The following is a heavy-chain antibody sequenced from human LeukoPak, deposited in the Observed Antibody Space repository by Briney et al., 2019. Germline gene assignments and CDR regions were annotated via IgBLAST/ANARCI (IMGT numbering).Heavy chain of an antibody. D-gene: IGHD5-12*01. J-gene: IGHJ5*02. CDR1: GGSISSGNYY. V-gene: IGHV4-61*02. CDR3: ARSGYGNWFDP. Sequence: SETLSLTCTVSGGSISSGNYYWSWIRQPAGKGLEWIGRIYSSGSTNYNPSLKSRVTISVDTSNNQFSLKLSSVTAADTAVYYCARSGYGNWFDPWGQGTLVTVSS. CDR2: IYSSGST.